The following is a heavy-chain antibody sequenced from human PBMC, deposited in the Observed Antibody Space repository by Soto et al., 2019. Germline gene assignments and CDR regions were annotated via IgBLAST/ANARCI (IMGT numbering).Heavy chain of an antibody. CDR2: IWYDGSNK. V-gene: IGHV3-33*01. J-gene: IGHJ6*04. D-gene: IGHD5-12*01. Sequence: QVQRVESGGGVVQPGRSLRLSCAASGFTFSSYGMHWVRQAPGKGLEWVAVIWYDGSNKYYADSVKGRFTISRDNSKNKGYLKMNSLRAEETAVYYCAGDGGDIVAAMGRPLAVDYYGRDVWGEGTTDAFSS. CDR1: GFTFSSYG. CDR3: AGDGGDIVAAMGRPLAVDYYGRDV.